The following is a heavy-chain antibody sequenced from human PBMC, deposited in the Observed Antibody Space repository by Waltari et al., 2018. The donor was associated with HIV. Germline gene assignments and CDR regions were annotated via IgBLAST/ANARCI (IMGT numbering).Heavy chain of an antibody. D-gene: IGHD2-2*01. CDR2: IYYSGXT. Sequence: XGSXSXXXXSWIXQPPGKXLXXIGYIYYSGXTNYNPSLKSRVTISVDTSTNQFSPKLXSVTAAXXAVYYXAIRFLVXPAAXXXTXYYXGMDVWGQGTTVTVSS. CDR1: XGSXSXXX. J-gene: IGHJ6*02. V-gene: IGHV4-59*01. CDR3: AIRFLVXPAAXXXTXYYXGMDV.